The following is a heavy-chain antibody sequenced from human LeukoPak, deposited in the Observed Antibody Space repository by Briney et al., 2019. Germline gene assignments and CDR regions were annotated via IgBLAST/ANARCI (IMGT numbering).Heavy chain of an antibody. CDR2: ISAYNGNT. D-gene: IGHD4-17*01. Sequence: RASVKVSCKASGYTFTSYGISWVRQAPGQGLEWMGWISAYNGNTNYAQKLQGRVTMTTDTSTSTAYMELRSLRSDDTAVYYCASTPSDYGDYEGTYFDYWGQGTLVTVSS. CDR3: ASTPSDYGDYEGTYFDY. V-gene: IGHV1-18*01. J-gene: IGHJ4*02. CDR1: GYTFTSYG.